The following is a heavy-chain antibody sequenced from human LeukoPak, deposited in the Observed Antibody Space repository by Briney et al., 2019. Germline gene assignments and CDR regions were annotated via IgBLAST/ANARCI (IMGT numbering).Heavy chain of an antibody. J-gene: IGHJ4*02. CDR3: AKVYSNCLDY. V-gene: IGHV3-30*02. CDR1: GFTFSSHG. CDR2: TWYDGSDK. D-gene: IGHD4-11*01. Sequence: GGSLRLSCEASGFTFSSHGIHWVRQAPGKGLEWVAFTWYDGSDKYYADSVKGRFTISRDNSKNTLYLQMNSLRAEDTAVYYCAKVYSNCLDYWGQGTLVTVSS.